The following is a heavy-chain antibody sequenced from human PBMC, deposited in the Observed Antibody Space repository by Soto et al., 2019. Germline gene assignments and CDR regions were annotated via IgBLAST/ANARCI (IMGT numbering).Heavy chain of an antibody. V-gene: IGHV1-18*01. CDR1: GYTFIRYG. D-gene: IGHD6-6*01. Sequence: ASVKVSCKASGYTFIRYGITWVRQAPGQGFEWMGWISPYDDSTIYAQKLQGRVTMTADTSTRIFNLTLRSLKSDDTAVYYCAGLGDIGSSSFFGYGMDVWGQGTTVTVSS. CDR3: AGLGDIGSSSFFGYGMDV. J-gene: IGHJ6*02. CDR2: ISPYDDST.